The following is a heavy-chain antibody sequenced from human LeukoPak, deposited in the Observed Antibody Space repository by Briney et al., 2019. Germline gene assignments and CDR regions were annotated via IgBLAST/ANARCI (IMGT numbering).Heavy chain of an antibody. CDR2: IYYSGST. J-gene: IGHJ6*02. CDR1: GGSISSYY. D-gene: IGHD2-21*01. Sequence: SETLSLTCTVSGGSISSYYWSWTRQPPGKGLEWIGYIYYSGSTNYNPSLKSRVTISVDTSKNQFSLKLSSVTAADTAVYYCARADIPPGMDVWGQGTTVTVSS. V-gene: IGHV4-59*01. CDR3: ARADIPPGMDV.